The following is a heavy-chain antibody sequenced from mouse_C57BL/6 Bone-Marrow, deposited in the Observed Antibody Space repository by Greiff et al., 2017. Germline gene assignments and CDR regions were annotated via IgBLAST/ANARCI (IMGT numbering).Heavy chain of an antibody. CDR2: IYPGDGDT. CDR1: GYAFSSSW. D-gene: IGHD1-1*01. J-gene: IGHJ1*03. V-gene: IGHV1-82*01. CDR3: TRNYYGSRYFDV. Sequence: VQLQQSGPELVKPGASVKISCKASGYAFSSSWMNWVKQRPGKGLEWIGRIYPGDGDTNYNGKFKGKATLTADKSSSTAYMQLSSLTSEDSAVYFCTRNYYGSRYFDVWGTGSTVTVCS.